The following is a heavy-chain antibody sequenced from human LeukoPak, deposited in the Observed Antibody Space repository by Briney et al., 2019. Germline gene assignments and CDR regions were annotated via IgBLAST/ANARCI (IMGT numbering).Heavy chain of an antibody. V-gene: IGHV3-7*01. CDR1: GFTFSSYW. Sequence: GGSPRLSCAASGFTFSSYWISWVRQAPGKGLEWVANIKQDGSEKYYVDSVKGRFTTSRDNAKNSLYLKMNSLRAEDTAVYYCARDLIPPYSWGQGTLVTVSS. D-gene: IGHD2-8*01. CDR3: ARDLIPPYS. CDR2: IKQDGSEK. J-gene: IGHJ4*02.